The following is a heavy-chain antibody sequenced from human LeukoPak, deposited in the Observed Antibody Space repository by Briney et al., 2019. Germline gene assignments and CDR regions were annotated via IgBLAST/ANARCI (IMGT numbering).Heavy chain of an antibody. J-gene: IGHJ4*02. Sequence: PSETLSLTCTVSGGSISSSSYYWGWIRQPPGKGLEWIGGIYSSGSTYYNPSLKSRVTISVDTSKNQFSLKLSSVTAADTAVYYCARHLEEWLVAFDYWGQGTLVTVSS. CDR3: ARHLEEWLVAFDY. V-gene: IGHV4-39*01. D-gene: IGHD6-19*01. CDR1: GGSISSSSYY. CDR2: IYSSGST.